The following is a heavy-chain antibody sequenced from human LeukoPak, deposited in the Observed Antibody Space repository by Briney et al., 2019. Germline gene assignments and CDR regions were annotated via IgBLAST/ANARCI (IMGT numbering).Heavy chain of an antibody. CDR2: ISYDGSNK. V-gene: IGHV3-30*03. D-gene: IGHD2-2*02. Sequence: GGSLRLSCAASGFTFSSYGMHWVRQAPGKGLEWVAVISYDGSNKYYADSVEGRFTISRDNSKNTLYLQMNSLRAEDTAVYYCARVDIVVVPAAIYPPNYYYYGMDVWGQGTTVTVSS. J-gene: IGHJ6*02. CDR1: GFTFSSYG. CDR3: ARVDIVVVPAAIYPPNYYYYGMDV.